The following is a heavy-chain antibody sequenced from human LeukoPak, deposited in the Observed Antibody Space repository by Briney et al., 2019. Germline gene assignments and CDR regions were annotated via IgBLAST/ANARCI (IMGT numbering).Heavy chain of an antibody. CDR2: IYYSGST. V-gene: IGHV4-39*01. J-gene: IGHJ4*02. D-gene: IGHD6-19*01. Sequence: SETLSLTCTVSGGSISSSSYYWGWIRQPPGKGLEWIGSIYYSGSTYYNPSLKSRVTISVDTSKNQFSLKLSSVTAADTAVYYCATHSYSSGDYWGQGTLVTVSS. CDR3: ATHSYSSGDY. CDR1: GGSISSSSYY.